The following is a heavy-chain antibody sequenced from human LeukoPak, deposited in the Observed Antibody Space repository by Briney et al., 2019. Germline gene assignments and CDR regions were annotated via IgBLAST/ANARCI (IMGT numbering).Heavy chain of an antibody. D-gene: IGHD3-16*02. CDR3: ARERPSLSPSQNWFDP. CDR2: IYTSGST. CDR1: GASISTYY. V-gene: IGHV4-4*07. J-gene: IGHJ5*02. Sequence: SETLSLTCTVSGASISTYYWSWIRQPAGVGLEWIGRIYTSGSTNYNPSLKSRVTMSIDTSKNQFSLKLSSVTAADTAVYYCARERPSLSPSQNWFDPWGQGTLVTVSS.